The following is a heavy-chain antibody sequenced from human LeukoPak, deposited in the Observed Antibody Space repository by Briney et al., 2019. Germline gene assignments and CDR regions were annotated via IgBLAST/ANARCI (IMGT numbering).Heavy chain of an antibody. V-gene: IGHV3-53*01. Sequence: GGSLRLSCAASGFTVSSNYMSWVRQAPGKGLEWVSVIYSGGSTYYADSVKGRFTISRDNSKNTLYLQMNSLRAEDTAVYYCARFVVVPAATRGWFDPWGQGTLVTVSS. J-gene: IGHJ5*02. D-gene: IGHD2-2*01. CDR2: IYSGGST. CDR3: ARFVVVPAATRGWFDP. CDR1: GFTVSSNY.